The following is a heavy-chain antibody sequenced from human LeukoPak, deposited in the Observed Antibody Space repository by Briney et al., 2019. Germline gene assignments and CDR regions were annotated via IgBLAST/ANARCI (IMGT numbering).Heavy chain of an antibody. Sequence: SVKVSCKASGGTFSSYAISLVRQAPGQGLEWMGGIIPIFGTANYAQKFQGRVTITTDESTSTAYMELSSLRSEDTAVYYCARGLGYSSSPSWFDPWGQGTLVTVSS. CDR1: GGTFSSYA. J-gene: IGHJ5*02. CDR2: IIPIFGTA. V-gene: IGHV1-69*05. CDR3: ARGLGYSSSPSWFDP. D-gene: IGHD6-6*01.